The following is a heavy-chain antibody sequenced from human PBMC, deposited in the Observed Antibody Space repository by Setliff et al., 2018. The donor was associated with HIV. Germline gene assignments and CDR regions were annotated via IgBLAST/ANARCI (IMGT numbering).Heavy chain of an antibody. CDR1: GFTFSSYW. CDR2: VNSDESST. CDR3: AREGLGSEYFDY. J-gene: IGHJ4*02. Sequence: PGGSLRLSCAASGFTFSSYWMHWVRQVPGKGLVWVSRVNSDESSTNYADSVKGRFTISRDNAKNTLYLQMNSLRAEDTAVYYCAREGLGSEYFDYWGQGTLVTVSS. V-gene: IGHV3-74*01. D-gene: IGHD3-9*01.